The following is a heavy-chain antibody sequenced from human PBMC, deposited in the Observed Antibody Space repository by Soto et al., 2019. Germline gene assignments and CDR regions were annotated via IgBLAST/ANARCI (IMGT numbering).Heavy chain of an antibody. V-gene: IGHV3-33*01. D-gene: IGHD6-6*01. J-gene: IGHJ4*02. CDR2: IWYDGSNK. Sequence: QVQLVESGGGVVQPGRSLRLSCAASGFTFSSYGMHWVRQAPGKGLEWVAVIWYDGSNKYYADSVKGRFTISRDNSKNTLYLQMNSLRAEDTAVYYCVRELYSSSTRFDYWGQGTLVTVSS. CDR3: VRELYSSSTRFDY. CDR1: GFTFSSYG.